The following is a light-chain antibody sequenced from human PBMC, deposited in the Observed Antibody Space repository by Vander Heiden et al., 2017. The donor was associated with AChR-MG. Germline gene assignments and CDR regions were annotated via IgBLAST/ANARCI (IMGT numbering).Light chain of an antibody. J-gene: IGKJ4*01. CDR1: QDISNY. CDR2: DAS. CDR3: HQYDNLPPLT. V-gene: IGKV1-33*01. Sequence: DIQMTQSPPSLSASAGDRVTISCQASQDISNYLNWYQQKPGKAPTLLIYDASNLETGVPSRFSGSGSGRDFSFTISSLQAEEIATYYCHQYDNLPPLTFGGGTKVEIK.